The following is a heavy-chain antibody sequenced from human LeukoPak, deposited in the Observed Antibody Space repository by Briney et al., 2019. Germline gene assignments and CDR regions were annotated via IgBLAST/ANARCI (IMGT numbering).Heavy chain of an antibody. CDR1: EFSFSDFW. CDR2: INLGGSET. J-gene: IGHJ4*02. CDR3: TKGRSNHY. Sequence: GCLRLSCVASEFSFSDFWMGWVRQAPGKGLEWVANINLGGSETYYVDSVKGRFTISRDNAKKSLFLQMNSLRAEDTAVYYCTKGRSNHYWGQGTLVTVST. D-gene: IGHD4-11*01. V-gene: IGHV3-7*01.